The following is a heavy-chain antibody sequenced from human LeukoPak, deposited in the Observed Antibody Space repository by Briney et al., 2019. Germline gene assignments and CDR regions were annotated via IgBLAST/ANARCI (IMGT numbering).Heavy chain of an antibody. J-gene: IGHJ4*02. CDR2: INQDGSEK. CDR1: GFTFSSYW. D-gene: IGHD5-18*01. Sequence: PGGSLRLSCAASGFTFSSYWMTWVRQAPGTGLEWVANINQDGSEKYYVDSVKGRFTISRDNAKNSLYLQMNSLRAEDTAVYYCARQGQGIGYSYEYQSDYWGQGTLVTVSS. CDR3: ARQGQGIGYSYEYQSDY. V-gene: IGHV3-7*01.